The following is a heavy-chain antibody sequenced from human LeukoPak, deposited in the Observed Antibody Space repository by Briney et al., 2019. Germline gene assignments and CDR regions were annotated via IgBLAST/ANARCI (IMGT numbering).Heavy chain of an antibody. CDR3: AVGRLGIAARCYFDY. V-gene: IGHV3-7*03. Sequence: GGSLRLSCAASTFAFSTSWMNWVRQAPGKGLGWVANIRQDGREIYYADSVKGRFTISRDNAKKSLYLQLNNLRAEDTAVYYCAVGRLGIAARCYFDYWGQGTLVTVSS. D-gene: IGHD6-6*01. CDR2: IRQDGREI. CDR1: TFAFSTSW. J-gene: IGHJ4*02.